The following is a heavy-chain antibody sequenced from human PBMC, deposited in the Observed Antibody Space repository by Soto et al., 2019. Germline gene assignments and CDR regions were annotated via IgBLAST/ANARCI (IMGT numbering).Heavy chain of an antibody. J-gene: IGHJ6*02. D-gene: IGHD5-12*01. V-gene: IGHV4-61*01. CDR3: ARAHSGYDPLGMDV. CDR2: IYDSGTT. CDR1: GGSVRSGRYY. Sequence: SETLSLTCTVSGGSVRSGRYYWSWIRQPPGKGLEWIGYIYDSGTTADNPSLKSRVTISVDTSKNQFSLKLRSVIAADTAVYFCARAHSGYDPLGMDVWGQGSTVTVSS.